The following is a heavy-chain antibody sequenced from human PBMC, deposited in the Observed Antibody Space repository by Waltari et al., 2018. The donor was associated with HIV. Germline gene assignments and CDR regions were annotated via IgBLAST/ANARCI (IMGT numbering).Heavy chain of an antibody. CDR3: ARDGDTIEVWAFDL. CDR1: ETTFPTYN. J-gene: IGHJ3*01. CDR2: IKPSSGGT. Sequence: QVHLVQSGAEVKQPGASVTVSCKASETTFPTYNIHWVRQVPGQGLEWVGWIKPSSGGTSFAQKFQGRVTMTRDTSLNTAYMELSGLTPDDTAMYYCARDGDTIEVWAFDLWGQGTLVTVSS. V-gene: IGHV1-2*02. D-gene: IGHD5-18*01.